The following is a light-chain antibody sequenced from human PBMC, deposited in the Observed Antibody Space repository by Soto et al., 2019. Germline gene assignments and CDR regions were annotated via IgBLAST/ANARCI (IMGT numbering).Light chain of an antibody. CDR1: QSISTY. V-gene: IGKV1-39*01. J-gene: IGKJ4*01. CDR2: GAS. CDR3: HQSFITPPLT. Sequence: DIQMTQSPSSLSASIGDRITITCRASQSISTYLNWYQQKPGKAPNLLIYGASTLQSGVPSRFSGRGSATAFTLTISSLQPEDFATYYCHQSFITPPLTFGGGTKVDIK.